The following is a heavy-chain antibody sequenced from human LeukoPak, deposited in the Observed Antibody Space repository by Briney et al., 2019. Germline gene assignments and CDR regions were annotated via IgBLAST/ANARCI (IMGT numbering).Heavy chain of an antibody. V-gene: IGHV5-51*01. CDR2: IYPGDYDT. CDR1: EFNFNNYW. D-gene: IGHD2-2*02. Sequence: PGESLQISCEASEFNFNNYWVGWVRQMPVQGLDWRGIIYPGDYDTRYSPSFQGHVTISVDKSISTAYLQWRSLRASDTAMYFCAGHSFDTVDAFDVWGQGTIVTVSA. CDR3: AGHSFDTVDAFDV. J-gene: IGHJ3*01.